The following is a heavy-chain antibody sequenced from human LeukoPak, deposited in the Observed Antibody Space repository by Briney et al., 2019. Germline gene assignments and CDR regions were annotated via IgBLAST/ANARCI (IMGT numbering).Heavy chain of an antibody. Sequence: GGSLRLSCAASEFAFSTYNMNWVRQAPGKGLEWVSAISGSGGSTYYADSVKGRFTISRDNSKNTLYLQMNSLRAEDTALYYCAKAREDYGGSVHDYWGQGTLVTVSS. CDR2: ISGSGGST. D-gene: IGHD4-23*01. J-gene: IGHJ4*02. CDR1: EFAFSTYN. V-gene: IGHV3-23*01. CDR3: AKAREDYGGSVHDY.